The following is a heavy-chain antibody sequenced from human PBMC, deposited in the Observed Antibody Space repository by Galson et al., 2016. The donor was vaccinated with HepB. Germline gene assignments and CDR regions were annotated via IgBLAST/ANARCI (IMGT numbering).Heavy chain of an antibody. D-gene: IGHD1-26*01. CDR1: GSSVISDNYY. J-gene: IGHJ4*02. V-gene: IGHV4-61*01. CDR2: IQYSGNT. CDR3: ARDQNGSYLAY. Sequence: LSLTCTVSGSSVISDNYYWSWIRQPPGKGLEWIGFIQYSGNTNCNPSLRGRVTISIDTSKNQFSLKVNSVTAADTAVYYCARDQNGSYLAYWGLGALVAVSS.